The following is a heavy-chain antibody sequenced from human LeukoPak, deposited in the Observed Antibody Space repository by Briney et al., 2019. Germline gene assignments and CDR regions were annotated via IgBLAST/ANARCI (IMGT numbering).Heavy chain of an antibody. CDR1: GGTFSRYA. CDR3: ARGRGITGTTKAFDI. J-gene: IGHJ3*02. Sequence: SVKVSCKASGGTFSRYAISWVRQAPGQGLEWMGGIIPIFGTANYAQKFQGRVTITADKSTSTAYMELSSLRSEDTAVYYCARGRGITGTTKAFDIWGQGTMVTVSS. V-gene: IGHV1-69*06. D-gene: IGHD1-7*01. CDR2: IIPIFGTA.